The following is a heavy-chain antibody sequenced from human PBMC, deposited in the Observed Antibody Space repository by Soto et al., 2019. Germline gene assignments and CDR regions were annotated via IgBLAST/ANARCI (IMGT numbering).Heavy chain of an antibody. V-gene: IGHV3-30-3*01. CDR1: GFTFSSYA. CDR3: AREIMKWIQPWSHGTDY. CDR2: ISYDGSNK. J-gene: IGHJ4*02. D-gene: IGHD5-18*01. Sequence: GGSLRLSCAASGFTFSSYAMHWVRQAPGKGLEWVAVISYDGSNKYYADSVKGRFTISRDNSKNTLYLQMNSLRAEDTAVYYCAREIMKWIQPWSHGTDYWGQGTLVTVSS.